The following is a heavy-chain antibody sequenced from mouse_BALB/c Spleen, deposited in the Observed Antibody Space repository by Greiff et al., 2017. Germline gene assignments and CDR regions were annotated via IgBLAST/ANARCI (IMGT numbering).Heavy chain of an antibody. CDR2: IWAGGST. V-gene: IGHV2-9*02. D-gene: IGHD2-2*01. CDR1: GFSLTSYG. Sequence: LVESGPGLVAPSQSLSITCTVSGFSLTSYGVHWVRQPPGKGLEWLGVIWAGGSTNYNSALMSRLSISKDNSKSQVFLKMNSLQTDDTAMYYCAREGYDYAMDYWGQGTSVTVSS. J-gene: IGHJ4*01. CDR3: AREGYDYAMDY.